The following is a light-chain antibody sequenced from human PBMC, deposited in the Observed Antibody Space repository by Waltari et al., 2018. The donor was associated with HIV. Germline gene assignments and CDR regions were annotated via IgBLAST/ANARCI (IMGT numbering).Light chain of an antibody. J-gene: IGLJ3*02. CDR3: CSYAGSYTLV. V-gene: IGLV2-11*01. CDR1: SSDVGGYNY. Sequence: QSARTQPRSVSGSPGPSVTISCTGTSSDVGGYNYVSWYQQHPGKAPQLMIYDVSKRPSGVPDRFSGSKSGNTASLTISGLQAEDEADYYCCSYAGSYTLVFGGGTKLTVL. CDR2: DVS.